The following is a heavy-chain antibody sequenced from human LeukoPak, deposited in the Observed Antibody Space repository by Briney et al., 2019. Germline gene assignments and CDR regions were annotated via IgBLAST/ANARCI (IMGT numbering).Heavy chain of an antibody. D-gene: IGHD3-3*01. V-gene: IGHV1-2*06. CDR2: INPNSGGT. CDR3: ASGPTIFGVVTPYNWFDP. CDR1: GYTFTGYY. Sequence: APVKVSCKASGYTFTGYYMHWVRQAPGQGLEWMGRINPNSGGTNYAQKFQGRVTMTRDTSISTAYMELSRLRSDDTAVYYCASGPTIFGVVTPYNWFDPWGQGTLVTVSS. J-gene: IGHJ5*02.